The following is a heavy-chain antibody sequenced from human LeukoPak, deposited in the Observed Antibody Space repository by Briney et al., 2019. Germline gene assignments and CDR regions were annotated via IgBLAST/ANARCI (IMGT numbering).Heavy chain of an antibody. D-gene: IGHD3-22*01. Sequence: GGSLRLSCAASGFTFSSYAMSWVRQAPGKGLEWVSAISGGGGSTYYADSVKGRFTISRDNSKNTLYLQMNSLRAEDTAVYYCAKASITMIVVAEGFDYWGQGTLVTVSS. V-gene: IGHV3-23*01. J-gene: IGHJ4*02. CDR2: ISGGGGST. CDR1: GFTFSSYA. CDR3: AKASITMIVVAEGFDY.